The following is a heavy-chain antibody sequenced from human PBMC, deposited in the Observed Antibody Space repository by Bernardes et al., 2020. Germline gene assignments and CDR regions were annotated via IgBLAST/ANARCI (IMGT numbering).Heavy chain of an antibody. CDR2: LNTAGTTT. J-gene: IGHJ4*02. V-gene: IGHV3-74*01. CDR1: GSTFPTYW. D-gene: IGHD6-13*01. Sequence: GRPLRPSCAASGSTFPTYWMHWVRQAPAHGLLWVSRLNTAGTTTPYADSVKGRFTISRDNAKNTLYLQMNSLGAEDTAVYCCTRGAAAANDYWGQGTLVTVSS. CDR3: TRGAAAANDY.